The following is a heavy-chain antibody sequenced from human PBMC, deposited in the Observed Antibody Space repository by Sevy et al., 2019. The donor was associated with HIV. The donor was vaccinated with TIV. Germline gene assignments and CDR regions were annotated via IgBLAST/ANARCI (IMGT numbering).Heavy chain of an antibody. CDR3: AGGFWSGFDY. CDR1: GFIFNSYT. Sequence: GGSLRLSCAASGFIFNSYTMSWVRQAPGKGLEWVSTISGNGGSTYYADSVKGRFTISRDNFRNILDLQMDNLRADDTAIYYCAGGFWSGFDYWGQGTLVTVSS. V-gene: IGHV3-23*01. J-gene: IGHJ4*02. D-gene: IGHD3-3*01. CDR2: ISGNGGST.